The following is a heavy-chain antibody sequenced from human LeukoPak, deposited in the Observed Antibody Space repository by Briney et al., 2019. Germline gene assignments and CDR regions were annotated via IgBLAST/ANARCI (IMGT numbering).Heavy chain of an antibody. CDR1: GLTLSNYA. CDR2: IGSST. CDR3: ARWFGEPPNFDY. V-gene: IGHV3-23*01. D-gene: IGHD3-10*01. J-gene: IGHJ4*02. Sequence: GGSLRLSCAASGLTLSNYAMSWVRQAPGKGLEWVSSIGSSTWYADSVKGRFSISTDNSKNRVFLQMNSLRAEDTAMYYCARWFGEPPNFDYWGQGTLVTVSS.